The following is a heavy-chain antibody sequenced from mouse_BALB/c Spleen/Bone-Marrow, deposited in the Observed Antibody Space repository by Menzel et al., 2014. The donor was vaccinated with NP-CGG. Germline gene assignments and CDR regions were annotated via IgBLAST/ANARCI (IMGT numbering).Heavy chain of an antibody. J-gene: IGHJ2*01. CDR1: GYSFTSYT. CDR3: TREGTYYGCPGHFDF. V-gene: IGHV1-4*01. Sequence: VKLMESGAELARPGASVKMSCKASGYSFTSYTMHWVKQRPGQGLEWIAYINPRNTYSDYNQKFKDRATVTADKSSSTAYMQLSRLPSEDPAVFFCTREGTYYGCPGHFDFWGQGTTPTVSS. D-gene: IGHD1-1*02. CDR2: INPRNTYS.